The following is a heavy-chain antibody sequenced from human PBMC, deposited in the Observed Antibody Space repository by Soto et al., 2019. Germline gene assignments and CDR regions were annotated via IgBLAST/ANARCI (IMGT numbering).Heavy chain of an antibody. V-gene: IGHV3-30-3*01. J-gene: IGHJ4*02. CDR3: ARDRPSPYCSSTSCSSYFDY. CDR1: GFTFSTYA. Sequence: GGSLRLSCAASGFTFSTYAMQWVRQSPGKGLEWVAVISYDGSNKYYADSVKGRFTISRDNAKNTLYLQMNSLRAEDTAVYYCARDRPSPYCSSTSCSSYFDYWGQGTLVTVSS. D-gene: IGHD2-2*01. CDR2: ISYDGSNK.